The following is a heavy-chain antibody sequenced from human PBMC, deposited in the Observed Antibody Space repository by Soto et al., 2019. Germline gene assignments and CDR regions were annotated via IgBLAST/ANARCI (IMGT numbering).Heavy chain of an antibody. V-gene: IGHV3-48*03. J-gene: IGHJ6*02. CDR2: ISTSGSTV. CDR3: ARLLDYYDSSGYDLYAMDV. Sequence: PGGSLRLSCAASRFTFSTYEMNWVRQAPGKGLEWVSYISTSGSTVYYADSVKGRFTISRDNTRNSLYLQMNSLRDEDTAVYYCARLLDYYDSSGYDLYAMDVWGQGTTVTVSS. CDR1: RFTFSTYE. D-gene: IGHD3-22*01.